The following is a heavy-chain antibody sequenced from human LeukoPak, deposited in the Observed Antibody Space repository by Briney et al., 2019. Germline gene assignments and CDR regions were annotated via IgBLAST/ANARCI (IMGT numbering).Heavy chain of an antibody. CDR3: ARYVLLMDY. D-gene: IGHD3-16*01. Sequence: GGSLRLSCAASGFSFSDHHMSWVRQVPGKGPEWLAHISRDGNIIVYADSVKGRFTISRDNAKQSVYLEMKSLRPEDTAVYYCARYVLLMDYWGQGTLVTVSS. V-gene: IGHV3-11*01. CDR2: ISRDGNII. J-gene: IGHJ4*02. CDR1: GFSFSDHH.